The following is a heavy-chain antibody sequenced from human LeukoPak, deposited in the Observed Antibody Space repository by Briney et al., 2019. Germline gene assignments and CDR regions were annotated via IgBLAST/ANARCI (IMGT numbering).Heavy chain of an antibody. D-gene: IGHD4-17*01. J-gene: IGHJ4*02. CDR1: GYTLTELS. Sequence: ASVKVSCKVSGYTLTELSIHWVRQAPGKGLEWMGGFDPENGETIYAQKFQGRVTMTEDTSTDTAYMKLSSLRSEDTAVYYCASNYGDYIFHYWGQGTPVTVSS. CDR3: ASNYGDYIFHY. CDR2: FDPENGET. V-gene: IGHV1-24*01.